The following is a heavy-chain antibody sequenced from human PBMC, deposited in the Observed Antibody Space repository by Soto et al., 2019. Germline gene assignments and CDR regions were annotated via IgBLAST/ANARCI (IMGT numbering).Heavy chain of an antibody. CDR1: AFTFSDFA. D-gene: IGHD2-8*02. Sequence: QVQLLESGGGVVQPGRSLRLSCAASAFTFSDFAMHWVRQAPGKGLEWMAVMSSDGTTIYYAGSVKGRFTITRDNFESTVYLQLNSLRPDDPAVYYCARAGLHFGLDVWGLGTTVTVS. V-gene: IGHV3-30-3*01. CDR2: MSSDGTTI. J-gene: IGHJ6*02. CDR3: ARAGLHFGLDV.